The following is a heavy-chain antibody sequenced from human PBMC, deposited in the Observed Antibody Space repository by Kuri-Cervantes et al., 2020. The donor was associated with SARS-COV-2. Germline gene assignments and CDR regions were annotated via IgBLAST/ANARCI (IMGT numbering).Heavy chain of an antibody. CDR3: ARAHRGFDY. J-gene: IGHJ4*02. Sequence: SETLSLTCTVSGGSISSSSYYWGWIRQPPGKGLEWIGSSYYSGSTYYNPSLKSRVTISLDTSKNQFSLRLSSVTAADTAMYYCARAHRGFDYWGQGTLVTVSS. V-gene: IGHV4-39*01. CDR2: SYYSGST. CDR1: GGSISSSSYY.